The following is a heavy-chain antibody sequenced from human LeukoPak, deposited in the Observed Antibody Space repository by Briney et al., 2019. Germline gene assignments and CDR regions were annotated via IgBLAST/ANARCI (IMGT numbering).Heavy chain of an antibody. CDR2: IYPGDSDS. CDR1: GYSFTTYW. J-gene: IGHJ3*02. CDR3: ARRLDYFDSSGYKAVDAFDI. V-gene: IGHV5-51*01. D-gene: IGHD3-22*01. Sequence: TGESLKISCKGSGYSFTTYWIGWVRQMPGKGLEWMGIIYPGDSDSRYSPSFPGQVTISADKSISTAYLQWSSLKASDTAMYYCARRLDYFDSSGYKAVDAFDIWGQGTMVTVSS.